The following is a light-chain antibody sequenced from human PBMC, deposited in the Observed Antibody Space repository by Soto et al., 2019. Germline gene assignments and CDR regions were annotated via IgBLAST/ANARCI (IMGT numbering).Light chain of an antibody. CDR2: GAS. V-gene: IGKV3-15*01. CDR3: HQYNTCPPGT. J-gene: IGKJ3*01. CDR1: QSVNLN. Sequence: EIMMTQSPGTLSVSPGEGATLSCTASQSVNLNLAWYQQKPGKPPRLLLYGASTRATGIPVRFSGSESGTEVTLTISSLQSDDSVVYYSHQYNTCPPGTFGPGTKVEIK.